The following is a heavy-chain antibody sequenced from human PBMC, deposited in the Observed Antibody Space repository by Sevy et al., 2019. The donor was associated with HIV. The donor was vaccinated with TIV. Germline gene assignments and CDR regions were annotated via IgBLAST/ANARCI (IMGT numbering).Heavy chain of an antibody. CDR2: ISYDGSKK. CDR3: AKRPSLFYLLDY. CDR1: GFTFSNYG. D-gene: IGHD3-3*01. J-gene: IGHJ4*02. V-gene: IGHV3-30*18. Sequence: GGSLRLSCAASGFTFSNYGMHWVRQAPGKGLEWVAVISYDGSKKYYADSVKGRFTISRDNSKNTLYLQMNSLGTEDRAVYYCAKRPSLFYLLDYWGQGTLVTVSS.